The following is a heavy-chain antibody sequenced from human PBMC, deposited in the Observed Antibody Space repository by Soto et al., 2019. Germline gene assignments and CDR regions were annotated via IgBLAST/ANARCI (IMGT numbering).Heavy chain of an antibody. Sequence: RLSCAASGFTFSSYAMGWVRQGPGKGLEWVAVVSIGGSTHYADSVRGRFTISGDNSKNTLSLQMNSLTAEDTAVYFCAKRRGAGGHFDYWGQGALVTVSS. J-gene: IGHJ4*02. CDR1: GFTFSSYA. CDR3: AKRRGAGGHFDY. CDR2: VSIGGST. V-gene: IGHV3-23*01. D-gene: IGHD2-15*01.